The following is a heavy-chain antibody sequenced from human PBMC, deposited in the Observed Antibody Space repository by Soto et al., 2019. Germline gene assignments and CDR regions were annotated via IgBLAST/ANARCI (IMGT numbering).Heavy chain of an antibody. J-gene: IGHJ4*02. CDR3: TRSVSVVVTAIDY. D-gene: IGHD2-21*02. CDR1: GFTFGDYA. CDR2: IRSKAYGGTT. Sequence: GGSLRLSCTASGFTFGDYAMSWVRQAPGKGLEWVGFIRSKAYGGTTEYAASVKGRFTISRDDSKSIAYLQMNSLKTEDTAVYYCTRSVSVVVTAIDYWGQGTLVTVSS. V-gene: IGHV3-49*04.